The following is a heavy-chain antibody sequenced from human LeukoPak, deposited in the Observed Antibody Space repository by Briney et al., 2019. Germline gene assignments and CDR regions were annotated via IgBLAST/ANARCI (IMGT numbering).Heavy chain of an antibody. D-gene: IGHD6-19*01. CDR3: ARRTVAGTLDY. CDR2: IYDSGST. J-gene: IGHJ4*02. V-gene: IGHV4-59*08. Sequence: SETLSLTCTVSGGSISSYYWSWIRQPPGKGLEWIGNIYDSGSTNYSPSLKSRVTISVDTSKDQFSLKVSSVTAADTAVYYCARRTVAGTLDYWGQGTLVTVSS. CDR1: GGSISSYY.